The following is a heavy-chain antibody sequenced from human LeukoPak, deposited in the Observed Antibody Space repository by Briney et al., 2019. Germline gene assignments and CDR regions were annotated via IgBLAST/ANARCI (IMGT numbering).Heavy chain of an antibody. D-gene: IGHD1-26*01. J-gene: IGHJ3*02. CDR3: ARWELLDDAFDI. CDR1: GFTFSSYA. Sequence: GGSLRLSCAASGFTFSSYAMHWVRQAPGKGLEWVAVISYDGSNKYYADSVKGRFTISRDNSKNTLYLQMNSLRAEDTAVYYCARWELLDDAFDIWGQGTTVTASS. CDR2: ISYDGSNK. V-gene: IGHV3-30-3*01.